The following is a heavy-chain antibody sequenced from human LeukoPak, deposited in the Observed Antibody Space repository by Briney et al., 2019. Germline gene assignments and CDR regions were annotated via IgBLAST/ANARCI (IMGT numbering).Heavy chain of an antibody. J-gene: IGHJ4*02. CDR3: ARGVTAVDY. CDR2: IWSDGSHT. D-gene: IGHD2-21*02. CDR1: GFTFSNYG. V-gene: IGHV3-33*01. Sequence: PGGSLRLSCAASGFTFSNYGMHWVRQAPGKGLEWVALIWSDGSHTYYADSVKGRFTISRDNSKNTLYLQMNSLRVEDTAVYYCARGVTAVDYWGQGTLVTVSS.